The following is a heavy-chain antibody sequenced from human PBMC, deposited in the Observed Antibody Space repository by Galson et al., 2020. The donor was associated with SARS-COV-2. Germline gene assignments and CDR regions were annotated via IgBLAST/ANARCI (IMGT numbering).Heavy chain of an antibody. V-gene: IGHV1-18*01. Sequence: ASVKVSCKASGTTFNSNGICWVRQAPGQGLEWMAWITVYNGDTNYAQKFQDRVTMTTDTSTTTAYMELRTLRSDDTAVYYCAVHGMDVWGQGTTVTVSS. CDR1: GTTFNSNG. J-gene: IGHJ6*02. CDR2: ITVYNGDT. CDR3: AVHGMDV.